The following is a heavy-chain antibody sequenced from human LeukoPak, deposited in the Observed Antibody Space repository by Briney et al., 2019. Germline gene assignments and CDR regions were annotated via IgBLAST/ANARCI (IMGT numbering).Heavy chain of an antibody. CDR3: ARIAPLIRGVIRWFDP. CDR1: GYSFTSYW. CDR2: IYPGDSDT. V-gene: IGHV5-51*01. Sequence: GESLKISCKGSGYSFTSYWIGWVRQMPGKGLEWMGIIYPGDSDTRYSPSFQGQVTISADKSISTAYLQWSSLKASDTAMYYCARIAPLIRGVIRWFDPWGQGTLVTVSS. D-gene: IGHD3-10*01. J-gene: IGHJ5*02.